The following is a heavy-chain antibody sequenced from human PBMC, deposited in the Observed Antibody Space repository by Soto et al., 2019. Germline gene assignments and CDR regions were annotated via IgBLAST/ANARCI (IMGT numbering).Heavy chain of an antibody. D-gene: IGHD3-22*01. CDR1: GDTFSSYA. V-gene: IGHV1-69*10. CDR2: IIPILGTP. J-gene: IGHJ4*02. CDR3: ARERSRYNRSGYYRPDY. Sequence: ASVKVSCKASGDTFSSYAISGVRQAPGQGLEWMGGIIPILGTPNYAQKFQGRVTITADKSTSTAYMELSSLRSEDTAVYYCARERSRYNRSGYYRPDYWGQGTLVTVPS.